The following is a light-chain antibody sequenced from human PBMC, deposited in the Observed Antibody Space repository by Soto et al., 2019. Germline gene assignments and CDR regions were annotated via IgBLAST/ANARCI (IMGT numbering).Light chain of an antibody. Sequence: EIVLTQSPGTLSLSPGERATLSCRASQSVSSSYLAWYQQKPGQAPRLLIYGASSRATGIPDRFSGSGSGTDFTLTISRLEPEDFAVYYCQQYGSSPVFGQGTKV. CDR1: QSVSSSY. V-gene: IGKV3-20*01. CDR2: GAS. CDR3: QQYGSSPV. J-gene: IGKJ1*01.